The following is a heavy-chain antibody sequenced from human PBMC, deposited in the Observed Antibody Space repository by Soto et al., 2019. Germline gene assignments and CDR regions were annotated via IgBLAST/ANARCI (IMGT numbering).Heavy chain of an antibody. CDR2: ISSSGGTP. V-gene: IGHV3-23*01. D-gene: IGHD3-22*01. J-gene: IGHJ4*02. CDR1: GFTFSNYV. Sequence: PGGSLRLSCAASGFTFSNYVMSWVRQAPGKGLYWVSSISSSGGTPYYGDSLEGRFIISRDNSRDTLYLQMHSLRAEDTAVYFCARGLYDNRGYYCPNCGQGTLVTVSS. CDR3: ARGLYDNRGYYCPN.